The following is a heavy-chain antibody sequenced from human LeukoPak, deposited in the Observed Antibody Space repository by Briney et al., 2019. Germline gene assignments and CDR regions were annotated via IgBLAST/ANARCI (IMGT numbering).Heavy chain of an antibody. J-gene: IGHJ6*03. D-gene: IGHD3-10*01. Sequence: PSETLSLTCAVYGGSFSGYYWSWIRQPPGKGLEWIGEINHSGSTNYSPSLKSRVTISVDTSKNQFSLKLSSVTAADTAVYYCARGRRGVRGALLYYYYYYMDVWGKGTTVTISS. CDR3: ARGRRGVRGALLYYYYYYMDV. CDR2: INHSGST. CDR1: GGSFSGYY. V-gene: IGHV4-34*01.